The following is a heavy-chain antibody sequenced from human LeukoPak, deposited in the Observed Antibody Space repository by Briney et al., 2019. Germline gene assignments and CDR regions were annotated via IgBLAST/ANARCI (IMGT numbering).Heavy chain of an antibody. Sequence: SETLSLTCTVSGGSISGYYWSWIRQPPGKGLEWIGEINHSGSTNYNPSLKSRVTISVDTSKNQFSLKLSAVTAADTAVYYCARAPGRTKHFDYWGQGTLVTVSS. J-gene: IGHJ4*02. CDR3: ARAPGRTKHFDY. V-gene: IGHV4-34*01. D-gene: IGHD3-10*01. CDR1: GGSISGYY. CDR2: INHSGST.